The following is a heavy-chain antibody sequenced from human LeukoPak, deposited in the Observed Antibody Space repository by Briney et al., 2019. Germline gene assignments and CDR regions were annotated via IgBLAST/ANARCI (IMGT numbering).Heavy chain of an antibody. CDR1: GGSISSGAYY. D-gene: IGHD2-21*01. J-gene: IGHJ4*02. CDR3: ARALQKTLAYCGGECYSGFDY. V-gene: IGHV4-31*03. CDR2: ISHSGRT. Sequence: SETLSLTCTVSGGSISSGAYYWSWIRQHPGKGLEWIGYISHSGRTYYNPSLKGRVAIAGDRSKNQISLKLSSVTAADTAVYYCARALQKTLAYCGGECYSGFDYWGQGTLVTVSS.